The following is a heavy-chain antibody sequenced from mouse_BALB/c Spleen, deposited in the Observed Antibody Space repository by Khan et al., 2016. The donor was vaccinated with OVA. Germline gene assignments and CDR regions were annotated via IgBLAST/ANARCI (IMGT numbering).Heavy chain of an antibody. J-gene: IGHJ2*01. CDR3: AGGFDY. CDR2: IHPGSATT. CDR1: GHTFTAYY. V-gene: IGHV1-84*02. Sequence: QVQLKQSGPELVKPGASVKMSCKASGHTFTAYYINWVKQTPGQGLQWIGWIHPGSATTKYNERFKGKATLTVDTSSSTAYMQLSSLTSEDTAGDFCAGGFDYWGHGTTLTVSS.